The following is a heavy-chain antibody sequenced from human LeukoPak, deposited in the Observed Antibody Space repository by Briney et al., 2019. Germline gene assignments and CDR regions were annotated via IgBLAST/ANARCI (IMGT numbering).Heavy chain of an antibody. J-gene: IGHJ4*02. Sequence: KSSETLSLTCTVSGGFISTYYWSWIRQPPGKGLEWIGFISYSGSTYHNPSLKSRVTMSVDTSKNQFSLNLRSVTAADTAAYYCARDRYSYGFWGQGILVTVSS. V-gene: IGHV4-59*01. CDR1: GGFISTYY. CDR2: ISYSGST. CDR3: ARDRYSYGF. D-gene: IGHD5-18*01.